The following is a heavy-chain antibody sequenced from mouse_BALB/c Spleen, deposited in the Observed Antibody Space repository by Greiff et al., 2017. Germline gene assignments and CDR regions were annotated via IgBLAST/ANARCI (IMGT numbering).Heavy chain of an antibody. V-gene: IGHV5-9-3*01. Sequence: EVQGVESGGGLVKPGGSLKLSCAASGFTFSSYAMSWVRQTPEKRLEWVATISSGGSYTYYPDSVKGRFTISRDNAKNTLYLQMSSLRSEDTAMYYCARNYGNSDNAMDYWGQGTSVTVSS. D-gene: IGHD2-1*01. J-gene: IGHJ4*01. CDR3: ARNYGNSDNAMDY. CDR2: ISSGGSYT. CDR1: GFTFSSYA.